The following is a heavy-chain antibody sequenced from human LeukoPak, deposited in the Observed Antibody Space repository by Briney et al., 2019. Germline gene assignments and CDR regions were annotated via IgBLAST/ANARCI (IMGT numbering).Heavy chain of an antibody. D-gene: IGHD2-2*01. J-gene: IGHJ6*03. CDR3: ARVSPAALSPYYYYYMDV. Sequence: SETLSLTCTVSGGSISSYYWSWIRQPPGKGLEWIGYIYYSGSTNYNPSLKSRVTISVDTSKNQFSLKLSSVTAADTAVYYCARVSPAALSPYYYYYMDVWGKGTTVTVSS. CDR1: GGSISSYY. CDR2: IYYSGST. V-gene: IGHV4-59*01.